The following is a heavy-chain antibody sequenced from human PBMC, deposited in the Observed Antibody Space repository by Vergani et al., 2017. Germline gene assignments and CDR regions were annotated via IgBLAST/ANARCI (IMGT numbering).Heavy chain of an antibody. CDR3: AKWTYSYDN. CDR1: GFTFSSYA. V-gene: IGHV3-23*04. Sequence: EVQLVESGGGLVQPGGSLRLSCAASGFTFSSYAMSWVRQAPGKGLEWVSAISAGGAATLYADPVKGRFTISRDDSKNTLYLQMNSLRAEDTAVYYCAKWTYSYDNWGQGTLVTVSS. D-gene: IGHD3-22*01. J-gene: IGHJ4*02. CDR2: ISAGGAAT.